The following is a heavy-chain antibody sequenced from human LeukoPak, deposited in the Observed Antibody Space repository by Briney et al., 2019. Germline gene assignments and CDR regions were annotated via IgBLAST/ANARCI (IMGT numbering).Heavy chain of an antibody. D-gene: IGHD6-13*01. V-gene: IGHV4-34*01. CDR3: TRRLFAADENWNWFDP. J-gene: IGHJ5*02. Sequence: SETLSLTCAVYGGSFSDYYWNSIRQPPGKGLEWIGEINHSGSTNYNPSLKSRVTISIDTSKNHFSLKLSSVTAADTAVYYCTRRLFAADENWNWFDPWGQGTLVTVSS. CDR1: GGSFSDYY. CDR2: INHSGST.